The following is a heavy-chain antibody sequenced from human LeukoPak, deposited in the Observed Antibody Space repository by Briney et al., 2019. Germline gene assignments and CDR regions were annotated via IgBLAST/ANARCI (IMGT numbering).Heavy chain of an antibody. V-gene: IGHV3-74*01. CDR2: INRGGSRT. Sequence: GGSLRLSCAASGFTFSNHWMHWVRHAPGKGLMWVSRINRGGSRTDYADSVKGRFTISRDDAKNTLYLQLNSLRAEDTAVYFCARGGSDTAMAHDYWGQGTLVTVSS. J-gene: IGHJ4*02. CDR3: ARGGSDTAMAHDY. CDR1: GFTFSNHW. D-gene: IGHD5-18*01.